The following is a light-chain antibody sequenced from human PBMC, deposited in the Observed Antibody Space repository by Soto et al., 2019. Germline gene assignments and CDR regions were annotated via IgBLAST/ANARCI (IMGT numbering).Light chain of an antibody. CDR1: QSVDTS. CDR2: AAS. Sequence: ILMTQSPATLSVSPGDRVTLSCRASQSVDTSVAWYQHKSGQAPRLLISAASSRATGVPARFSGSGSGTDFTLTLSSLQSEDFAVYYCQQYLHWPPNYTFGQGTKLDMK. J-gene: IGKJ2*01. V-gene: IGKV3-15*01. CDR3: QQYLHWPPNYT.